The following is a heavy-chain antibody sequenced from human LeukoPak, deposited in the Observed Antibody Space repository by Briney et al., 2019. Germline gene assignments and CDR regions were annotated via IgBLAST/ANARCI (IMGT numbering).Heavy chain of an antibody. Sequence: KPSETLSLTCAVYGGSFSGYYWSWIRQPPGKGLEWIGEINHSGSTNYNPSLKSRVTISVDTSKNQFSLKLSSVTAADTAVYYCARDSRGRVVPAAKRIFRYFDYWGQGTLVTVSS. CDR3: ARDSRGRVVPAAKRIFRYFDY. J-gene: IGHJ4*02. D-gene: IGHD2-2*01. CDR1: GGSFSGYY. V-gene: IGHV4-34*01. CDR2: INHSGST.